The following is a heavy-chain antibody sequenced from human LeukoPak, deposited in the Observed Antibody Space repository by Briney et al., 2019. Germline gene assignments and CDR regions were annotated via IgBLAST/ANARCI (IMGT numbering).Heavy chain of an antibody. D-gene: IGHD2-2*01. J-gene: IGHJ3*02. Sequence: PSETLSLTCTVSGGSIGSYYWSWIRQPPGKGLEWIGYIYYSGSTNYNPSLKSRVTISVDTSKNQFSLKLSSVTAADTAVYYCATPYCSSTSCYDAFDIWGQGTMVTVSS. V-gene: IGHV4-59*08. CDR2: IYYSGST. CDR3: ATPYCSSTSCYDAFDI. CDR1: GGSIGSYY.